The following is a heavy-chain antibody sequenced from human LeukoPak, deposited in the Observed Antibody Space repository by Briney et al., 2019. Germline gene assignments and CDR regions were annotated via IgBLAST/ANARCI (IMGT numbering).Heavy chain of an antibody. D-gene: IGHD5-24*01. Sequence: SETLSLTCAVSGYSISSGYYWGWIRQPPGKGLEWIGSIYHSGSTYYNPSLKSRVTISVDTSKNQFSLRLSSVTAAHTAVYYCARHYDGWLHAYYFDYWGQGTLVTVSS. J-gene: IGHJ4*02. CDR2: IYHSGST. CDR3: ARHYDGWLHAYYFDY. V-gene: IGHV4-38-2*01. CDR1: GYSISSGYY.